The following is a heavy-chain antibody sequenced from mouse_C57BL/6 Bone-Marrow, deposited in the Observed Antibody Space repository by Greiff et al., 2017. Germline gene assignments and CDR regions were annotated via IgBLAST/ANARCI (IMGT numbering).Heavy chain of an antibody. CDR2: IDPSDSYT. D-gene: IGHD1-1*01. CDR3: ASCSSLYYAMDY. J-gene: IGHJ4*01. V-gene: IGHV1-59*01. Sequence: VQLQQSGAELVRPGTSVKLSCKASGYTFTSYWMHWVKQRPGQGLEWIGVIDPSDSYTNYNQKFKGKATLTVDTSSSTAYMQLSSLTSEDSAVYYCASCSSLYYAMDYWGQGTSVTVSS. CDR1: GYTFTSYW.